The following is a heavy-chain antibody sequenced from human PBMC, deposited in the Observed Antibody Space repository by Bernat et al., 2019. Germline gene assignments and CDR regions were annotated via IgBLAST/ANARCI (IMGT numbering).Heavy chain of an antibody. V-gene: IGHV3-21*01. D-gene: IGHD3-3*01. J-gene: IGHJ6*03. CDR2: ISSSSSYI. CDR1: GFTFSSYS. Sequence: VQLVESGGGLVKPGGSLRLSCAASGFTFSSYSMNWVRQAPGKGLEWVSSISSSSSYIYYADSVKGRFTISRDNAKNSLYLQMNSLRAEDTAVYYCARDLGRYDFWSGYSRHYYYYMDVWGKGTTVTVSS. CDR3: ARDLGRYDFWSGYSRHYYYYMDV.